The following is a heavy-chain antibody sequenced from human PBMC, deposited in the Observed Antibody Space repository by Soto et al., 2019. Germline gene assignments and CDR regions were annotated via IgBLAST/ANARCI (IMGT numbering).Heavy chain of an antibody. D-gene: IGHD3-10*01. J-gene: IGHJ4*02. CDR3: ARGHYYGSGSYYNVFDY. V-gene: IGHV4-4*02. Sequence: SETLSLTCAVSGGSISSSNWWSWVRQPPGKGLEWIGEIYHSGSTNYNPPLKSRVTISVDKSKNQFSLKLSSVTAADTAVYYCARGHYYGSGSYYNVFDYWGQGTLVTVS. CDR1: GGSISSSNW. CDR2: IYHSGST.